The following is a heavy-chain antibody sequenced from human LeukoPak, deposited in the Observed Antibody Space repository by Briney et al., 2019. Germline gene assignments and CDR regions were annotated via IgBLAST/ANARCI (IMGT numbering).Heavy chain of an antibody. CDR1: GGTFSSYA. J-gene: IGHJ4*02. D-gene: IGHD4-17*01. CDR2: IIPIFGTA. CDR3: ARDLRHDYADYGSFDY. V-gene: IGHV1-69*05. Sequence: SVKVSCKASGGTFSSYAISWVRQAPGQGLEWMGRIIPIFGTANYAQKFQGRVTITTDESTSTAYMELSSLRSEDTAVYYCARDLRHDYADYGSFDYWGQGTLVTVSS.